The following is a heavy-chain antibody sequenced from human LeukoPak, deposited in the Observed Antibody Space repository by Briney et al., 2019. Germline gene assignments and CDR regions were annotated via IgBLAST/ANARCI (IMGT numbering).Heavy chain of an antibody. CDR1: GFTFSSYS. Sequence: GVSLRLSCAASGFTFSSYSMNWVRQAPGKGLVWVSYITFSSSIIYYADSVKGRFTISRDNAKNSLYLQMNSLRAEDTAVYYCARDRLHYGEYEKTFDYWGQGTLVSVSS. J-gene: IGHJ4*02. V-gene: IGHV3-48*01. CDR2: ITFSSSII. D-gene: IGHD4-17*01. CDR3: ARDRLHYGEYEKTFDY.